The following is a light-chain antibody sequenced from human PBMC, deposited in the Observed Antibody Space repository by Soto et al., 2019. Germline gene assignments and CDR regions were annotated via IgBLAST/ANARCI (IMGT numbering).Light chain of an antibody. CDR3: LLYYGDTVI. V-gene: IGLV7-43*01. CDR1: TGAVTSGHY. Sequence: QAVVTQEPSLTVSPGGTVTLTCASSTGAVTSGHYANWLQQKPGQAPRALIYSTDTKHSWTPARFSGSLLGGKAALTLSGVHPEDEANYYYLLYYGDTVIFGGETKLTAL. CDR2: STD. J-gene: IGLJ2*01.